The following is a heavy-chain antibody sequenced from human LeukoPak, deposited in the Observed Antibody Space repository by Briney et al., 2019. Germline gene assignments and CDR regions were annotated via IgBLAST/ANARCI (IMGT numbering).Heavy chain of an antibody. Sequence: KPSETLSLTCTVSGGSISGYYWSWIRQPPGMPLEWIGYMYYSGNTNYNPSLRSRVTISVDTSKSQFSLKLRFVTAADTAVYYCASAGYDFWSGYRGPDYSDLWGQGTLVTVSS. CDR3: ASAGYDFWSGYRGPDYSDL. CDR1: GGSISGYY. CDR2: MYYSGNT. V-gene: IGHV4-59*01. J-gene: IGHJ4*02. D-gene: IGHD3-3*01.